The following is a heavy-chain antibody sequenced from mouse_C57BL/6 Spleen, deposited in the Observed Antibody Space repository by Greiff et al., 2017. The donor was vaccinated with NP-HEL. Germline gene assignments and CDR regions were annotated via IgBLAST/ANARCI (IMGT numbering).Heavy chain of an antibody. CDR2: ISYDGSN. V-gene: IGHV3-6*01. J-gene: IGHJ4*01. CDR3: ARTYDYYAMDY. Sequence: ESGPGLVKPSQSLSLTCSVTGYSITSGYYWNWIRQFPGNKLEWMGYISYDGSNNYNPSLKNRISITRDTSTNQFFLQLNSVTTEDTATYYCARTYDYYAMDYWGQGTSVTVSS. CDR1: GYSITSGYY.